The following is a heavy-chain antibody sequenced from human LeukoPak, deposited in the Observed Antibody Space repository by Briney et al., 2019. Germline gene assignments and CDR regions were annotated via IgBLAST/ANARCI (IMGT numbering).Heavy chain of an antibody. CDR2: IYSSGST. CDR1: NGSFNSYY. V-gene: IGHV4-59*08. CDR3: ARVGHIVAAGTYDY. Sequence: PSETLSHTCTVSNGSFNSYYWSWFRQPPGKRLECIASIYSSGSTNYNPSLKNRVTISVDTSKNQFSLQLSSVTAADTAVYYCARVGHIVAAGTYDYWGQGTLVTVSS. J-gene: IGHJ4*02. D-gene: IGHD6-13*01.